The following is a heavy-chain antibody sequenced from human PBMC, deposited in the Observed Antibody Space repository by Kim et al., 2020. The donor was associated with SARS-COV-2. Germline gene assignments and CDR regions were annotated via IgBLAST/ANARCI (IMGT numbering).Heavy chain of an antibody. J-gene: IGHJ3*02. CDR3: AKNYYDSRPPGLPSAFD. CDR1: GFTFSSYG. CDR2: ISYDGSNK. Sequence: GGSLRLSCAASGFTFSSYGMHWVRQAPGKGLEWVAVISYDGSNKYYADSVKGRFTISRDNSKNTLYLQMNSLRAEDTAVYYCAKNYYDSRPPGLPSAFD. D-gene: IGHD3-22*01. V-gene: IGHV3-30*18.